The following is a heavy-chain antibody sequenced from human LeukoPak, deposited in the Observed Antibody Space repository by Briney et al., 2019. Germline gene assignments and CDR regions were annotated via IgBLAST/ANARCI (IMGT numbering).Heavy chain of an antibody. CDR3: ARAYSSKGAFDI. D-gene: IGHD2-21*01. Sequence: GGSLRLSCAASEFTFSSYGMHWVRQAPGKGLEWVAVISYDGSNKYYADSVRGRFTISRDNAKNSLYLQMNSLRGEDTAVYYCARAYSSKGAFDIWGQGTMVTVSS. CDR1: EFTFSSYG. CDR2: ISYDGSNK. V-gene: IGHV3-30*03. J-gene: IGHJ3*02.